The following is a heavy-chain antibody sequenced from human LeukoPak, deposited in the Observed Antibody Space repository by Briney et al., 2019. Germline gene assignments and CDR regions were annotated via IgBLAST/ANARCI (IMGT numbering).Heavy chain of an antibody. J-gene: IGHJ5*02. CDR1: GYTFTSYG. CDR2: ISAYNGNT. V-gene: IGHV1-18*01. CDR3: TRLISGGFDP. D-gene: IGHD1-26*01. Sequence: ASVKVSCKASGYTFTSYGISWVRQAPGQGLEWMGWISAYNGNTNYAQKLQGRVTMTADKSTNTAYMELSGLRSDDTAIYYCTRLISGGFDPWGQGAQVTVSS.